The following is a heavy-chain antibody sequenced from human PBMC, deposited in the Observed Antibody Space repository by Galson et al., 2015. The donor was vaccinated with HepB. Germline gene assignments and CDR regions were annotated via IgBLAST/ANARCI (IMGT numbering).Heavy chain of an antibody. D-gene: IGHD5-18*01. Sequence: CAISGDSVSSISAAWNRIRLSPSRGPEWLGRTYYRSKWYNDYALSVKSRITINPDTSKNQFSLQLNSVTPEDTAVYYCARGYPRAFDYWGQGTLVTVSS. CDR1: GDSVSSISAA. V-gene: IGHV6-1*01. J-gene: IGHJ4*02. CDR2: TYYRSKWYN. CDR3: ARGYPRAFDY.